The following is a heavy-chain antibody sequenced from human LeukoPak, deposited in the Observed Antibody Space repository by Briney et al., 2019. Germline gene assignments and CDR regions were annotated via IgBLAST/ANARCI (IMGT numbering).Heavy chain of an antibody. CDR3: ARDTSPSSRSIYFDALYM. CDR2: INHDGSKK. Sequence: PGGSLRLSCAPSAFTFRSDWMTWVRQAPGKGLEWVAKINHDGSKKNYVDSVKGRFSISRDNTESSLFLQLNSLRAEDTAMYYCARDTSPSSRSIYFDALYMCGQGTMVTVSS. CDR1: AFTFRSDW. D-gene: IGHD3-3*02. J-gene: IGHJ3*02. V-gene: IGHV3-7*01.